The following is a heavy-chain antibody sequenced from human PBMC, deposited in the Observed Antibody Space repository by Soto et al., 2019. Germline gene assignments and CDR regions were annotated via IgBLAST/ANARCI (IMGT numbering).Heavy chain of an antibody. Sequence: EVQLVESGGGLVQPGGSLRLSCAASGFTFSSYSMNWVRQAPGKGLEWVSYISSSSSTIYYADSVKGRFTISRDNAKNSLYLQMNSLRDEDTAVYYCARGAGQWLDQYYFDYWGQGTLVTVSS. V-gene: IGHV3-48*02. CDR3: ARGAGQWLDQYYFDY. D-gene: IGHD6-19*01. J-gene: IGHJ4*02. CDR2: ISSSSSTI. CDR1: GFTFSSYS.